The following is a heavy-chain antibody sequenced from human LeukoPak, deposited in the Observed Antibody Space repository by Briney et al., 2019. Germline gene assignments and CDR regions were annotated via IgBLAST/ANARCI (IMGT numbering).Heavy chain of an antibody. V-gene: IGHV3-74*01. CDR1: GFTFSSYW. J-gene: IGHJ4*02. Sequence: GGSLRLSCAASGFTFSSYWMHWVRQTPGKGLVWVSRIKSDKSNTDYADSVKGRFTISRDNAKSTLYLEMNSLRAEDTAVYYCARGAVVVAAKTTPFDSWGQGTLVTVSS. CDR3: ARGAVVVAAKTTPFDS. D-gene: IGHD2-15*01. CDR2: IKSDKSNT.